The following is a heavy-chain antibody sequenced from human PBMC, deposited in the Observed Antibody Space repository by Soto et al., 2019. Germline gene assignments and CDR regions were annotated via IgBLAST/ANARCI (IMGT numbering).Heavy chain of an antibody. J-gene: IGHJ6*02. CDR2: IDPSDSYT. D-gene: IGHD2-2*01. Sequence: GESLKISCKGSGYSFTSYWISWVRQMPGKGLEWMGRIDPSDSYTNYSPSFQGHVTISADKSISTAYLQWSSLKASDTAMYYCARLGTSSTTHYYGMDVWGQGSTGIVS. CDR3: ARLGTSSTTHYYGMDV. V-gene: IGHV5-10-1*01. CDR1: GYSFTSYW.